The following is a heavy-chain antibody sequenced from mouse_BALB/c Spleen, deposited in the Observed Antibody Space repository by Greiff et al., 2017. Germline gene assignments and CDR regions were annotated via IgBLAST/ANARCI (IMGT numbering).Heavy chain of an antibody. Sequence: EVQRVESGGGLVKPGGSLKLSCAASGFTFSNYAMSWVRQTPEKRLEWVAFISSGGSTYYPDSVKGRFTISRDNARNILYLQMSSLRSEDTAMYYCARGRRITTGAYFDYWGQGTTLTVSS. V-gene: IGHV5-6-5*01. CDR1: GFTFSNYA. CDR3: ARGRRITTGAYFDY. CDR2: ISSGGST. D-gene: IGHD2-4*01. J-gene: IGHJ2*01.